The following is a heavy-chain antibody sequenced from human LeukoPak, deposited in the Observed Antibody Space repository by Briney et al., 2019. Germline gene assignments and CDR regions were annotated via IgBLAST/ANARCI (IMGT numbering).Heavy chain of an antibody. CDR2: ISGSGASI. D-gene: IGHD3-16*01. CDR3: ARGGGGLDS. J-gene: IGHJ4*02. Sequence: PGRSLRLSCAASGFTFSNYEMNWVRQAPGKGLEWVSFISGSGASIYRADSVKGRFTISRDNAKNSLFLQMNSLRAEDTSVYYCARGGGGLDSWGQGILVTVSS. V-gene: IGHV3-48*03. CDR1: GFTFSNYE.